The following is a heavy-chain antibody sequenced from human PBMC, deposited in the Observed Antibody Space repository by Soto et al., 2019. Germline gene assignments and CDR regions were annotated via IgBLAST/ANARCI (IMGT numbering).Heavy chain of an antibody. V-gene: IGHV1-18*01. CDR2: ISPYNGNT. J-gene: IGHJ6*01. CDR3: AMGDNYGTPPPHDV. D-gene: IGHD3-16*01. CDR1: GYIFVNYG. Sequence: QVQLLQSGDEVKKPGASVKVSCKASGYIFVNYGIAWVLQAPGQGLAWMGWISPYNGNTHYATKVQGRLTMTTDTSTRTAYMDLGRLTSDDTAVYYWAMGDNYGTPPPHDVCGQGTTVTVSS.